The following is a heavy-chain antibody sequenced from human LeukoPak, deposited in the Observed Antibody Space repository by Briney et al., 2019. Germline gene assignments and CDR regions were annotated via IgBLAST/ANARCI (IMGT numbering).Heavy chain of an antibody. J-gene: IGHJ4*02. CDR2: IKQDGSEK. CDR1: GFSFSTYW. V-gene: IGHV3-7*01. Sequence: GGSLRLSCAASGFSFSTYWMSWVRQAPGKGLEWVGNIKQDGSEKYYADPVKGRFTISKDNAKNSLYLQMNSLRAEDTAVYYCARVQLRYFDFGGGQGTLVTGSS. CDR3: ARVQLRYFDFG. D-gene: IGHD3-9*01.